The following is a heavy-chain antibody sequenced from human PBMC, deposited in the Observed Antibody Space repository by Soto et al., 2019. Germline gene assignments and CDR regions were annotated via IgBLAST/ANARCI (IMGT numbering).Heavy chain of an antibody. Sequence: QVQLVQSGAEVKKPGASVTVSCKASGYTLSDYYIQWVRQAPGQGLEWMGWINPNSGDPNYAQKFQGGVTKSRDTSLKTAYMELGWLRSEDTAVYYCKREGGGIAAAGAGNDAFDIWGQGTKVTVSS. D-gene: IGHD6-13*01. CDR3: KREGGGIAAAGAGNDAFDI. V-gene: IGHV1-2*02. CDR2: INPNSGDP. J-gene: IGHJ3*02. CDR1: GYTLSDYY.